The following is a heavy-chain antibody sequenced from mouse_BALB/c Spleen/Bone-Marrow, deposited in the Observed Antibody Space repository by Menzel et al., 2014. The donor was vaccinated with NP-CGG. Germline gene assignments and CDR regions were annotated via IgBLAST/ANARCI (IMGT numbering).Heavy chain of an antibody. CDR2: IDPANGNT. D-gene: IGHD1-1*01. Sequence: VTLKECGAELVKPGASVKLSCTASGFNIKDTYMHWVKQRPEQGLEWIGRIDPANGNTKYDPKFQGKATITADTPSNTAYLQPSSLTSEDTAVYYCARSRDYGSSYYAMDYWGQGTSVTVSS. J-gene: IGHJ4*01. CDR3: ARSRDYGSSYYAMDY. CDR1: GFNIKDTY. V-gene: IGHV14-3*02.